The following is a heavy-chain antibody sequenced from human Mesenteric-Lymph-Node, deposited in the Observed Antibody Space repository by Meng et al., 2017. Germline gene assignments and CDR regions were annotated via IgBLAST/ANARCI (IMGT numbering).Heavy chain of an antibody. CDR3: ARSPGVVVPAAIQWGKFWSFDY. J-gene: IGHJ4*02. CDR2: IIPIFGTA. V-gene: IGHV1-69*13. CDR1: GGTFSSYA. Sequence: SVKVSCKASGGTFSSYAISWVRQAPGQGLEWMGGIIPIFGTANYAQKFQGRVTITADESTSTAYMELSSLRSEDTAVYYCARSPGVVVPAAIQWGKFWSFDYWGQGTLVTVSS. D-gene: IGHD2-2*01.